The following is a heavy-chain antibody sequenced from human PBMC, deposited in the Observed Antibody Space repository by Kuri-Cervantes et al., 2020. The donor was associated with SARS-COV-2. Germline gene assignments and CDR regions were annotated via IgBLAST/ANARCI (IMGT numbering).Heavy chain of an antibody. CDR1: GGTFSSYA. CDR2: IILIFGTA. D-gene: IGHD6-6*01. Sequence: SVKVSCKASGGTFSSYAISWVRQAPGQGLEWMGGIILIFGTANYAQKFQGRVTITADESTSTAYMELSSLRSEDTAVYYCAGRIAARPRGYYYYYMDVWGKGTTVTVPS. J-gene: IGHJ6*03. V-gene: IGHV1-69*13. CDR3: AGRIAARPRGYYYYYMDV.